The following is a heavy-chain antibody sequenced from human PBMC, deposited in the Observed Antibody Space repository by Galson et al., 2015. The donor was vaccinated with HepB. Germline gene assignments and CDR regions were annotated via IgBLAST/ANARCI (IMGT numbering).Heavy chain of an antibody. D-gene: IGHD1-26*01. CDR1: GFTFDDYT. V-gene: IGHV3-43*01. CDR2: ISWDGGST. Sequence: SLRLSCAASGFTFDDYTMHWVRQAPGKGLEWVSLISWDGGSTYYADSVKGRFTISRDNSKNSLYLQMNSLRTEDTALYYCAKDKGVLSGSYPGYFDYWGQGTLVTVSS. CDR3: AKDKGVLSGSYPGYFDY. J-gene: IGHJ4*02.